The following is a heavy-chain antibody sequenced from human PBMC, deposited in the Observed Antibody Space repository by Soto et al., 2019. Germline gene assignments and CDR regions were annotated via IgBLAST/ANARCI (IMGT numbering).Heavy chain of an antibody. V-gene: IGHV1-2*02. CDR1: GYPVTAYY. CDR3: ARGGGVGVAGSAAFDM. D-gene: IGHD3-3*01. Sequence: QLHLVQSGAVVKKPGASVTVSCSASGYPVTAYYMHWVRQAPGRGLEWMGGVNPATGAAKYTQTFQGRVTMTRDTSTGTVFMELRGLTSGDTAVFYCARGGGVGVAGSAAFDMWGQGTLVTVSS. CDR2: VNPATGAA. J-gene: IGHJ3*02.